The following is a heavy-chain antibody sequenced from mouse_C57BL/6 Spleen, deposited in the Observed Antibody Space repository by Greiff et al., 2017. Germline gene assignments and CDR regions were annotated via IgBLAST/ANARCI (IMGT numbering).Heavy chain of an antibody. J-gene: IGHJ3*01. Sequence: QVQLQQSGAELARPGASVKLSCTASGFTFTSYGISWVKQRTGQGLEWIGEIYPRSGNTYYNEKFKGKATLTADKTSSTAYMELRSLTSEDSSVYFCARSSCGSSFRFAYWGQGTLVTVSA. CDR2: IYPRSGNT. V-gene: IGHV1-81*01. D-gene: IGHD1-1*01. CDR3: ARSSCGSSFRFAY. CDR1: GFTFTSYG.